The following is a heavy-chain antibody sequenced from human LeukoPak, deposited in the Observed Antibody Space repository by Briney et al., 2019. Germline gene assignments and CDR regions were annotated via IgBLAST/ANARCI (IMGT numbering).Heavy chain of an antibody. Sequence: KSSETLSLTCTVFGYSISSGYYWGWIRQPPGKGLEWIGSIYHSGSTYYNPSLKSRVTISVDTSKNQFSLKLSSVTAADTAVYYCARVYGDYVTHDAFDIWGQGTMVTVSS. CDR2: IYHSGST. V-gene: IGHV4-38-2*02. CDR1: GYSISSGYY. J-gene: IGHJ3*02. D-gene: IGHD4-17*01. CDR3: ARVYGDYVTHDAFDI.